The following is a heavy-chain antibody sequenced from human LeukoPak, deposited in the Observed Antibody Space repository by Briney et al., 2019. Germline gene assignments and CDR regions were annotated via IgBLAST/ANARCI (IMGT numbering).Heavy chain of an antibody. D-gene: IGHD6-19*01. J-gene: IGHJ3*01. CDR1: GFTFSTYW. CDR2: INGEGGNR. CDR3: AGGSGWLVDF. Sequence: GGSLRLSCAASGFTFSTYWMLWFRQAPAKGLDWVSLINGEGGNRQYADSVKGRFTVSRDNAKNTLYVQMNGLRVEDTAIYYCAGGSGWLVDFWGQGTMVTVSS. V-gene: IGHV3-74*01.